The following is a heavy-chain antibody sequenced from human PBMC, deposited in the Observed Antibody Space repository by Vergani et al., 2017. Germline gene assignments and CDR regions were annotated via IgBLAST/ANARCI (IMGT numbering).Heavy chain of an antibody. D-gene: IGHD6-6*01. CDR2: IYYSGST. V-gene: IGHV4-39*07. CDR3: AXAGIAARVSARGAGELDY. J-gene: IGHJ4*02. CDR1: GGSISSSSYY. Sequence: QLQLQESGPGLVKPSETLSLTCTVSGGSISSSSYYWGWIRQPPGKGLEWIGSIYYSGSTYYNPSLKSRVTISVDTSKNQFSLKLSSVTAADTAVYYCAXAGIAARVSARGAGELDYWGQGTLVTVSS.